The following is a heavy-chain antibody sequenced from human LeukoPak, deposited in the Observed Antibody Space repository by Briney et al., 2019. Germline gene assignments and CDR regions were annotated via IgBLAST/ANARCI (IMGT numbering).Heavy chain of an antibody. J-gene: IGHJ6*03. CDR3: ARVGASFWEYYYYYYMDV. CDR1: GFTFSSYW. D-gene: IGHD3-10*01. CDR2: IKQDGSEK. Sequence: PGGSLRLSCAASGFTFSSYWMSWVRQAPGKGLEWVANIKQDGSEKYYVDSVKGRFTISRDNAKNSLYLQMNSLRAEDTAVYYCARVGASFWEYYYYYYMDVWGKGTTVTVSS. V-gene: IGHV3-7*01.